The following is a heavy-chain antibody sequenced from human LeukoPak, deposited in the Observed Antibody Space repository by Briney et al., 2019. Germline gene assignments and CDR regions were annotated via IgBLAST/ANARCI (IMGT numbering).Heavy chain of an antibody. D-gene: IGHD7-27*01. CDR1: GYTFTGYY. Sequence: ASVKVSCKASGYTFTGYYMHWLRQAPGQGLEWMGWINPNSGGTNYAQKFQGRVTMTRDTSISTAYMELSRLRSDDTAVYYCARTRLGELTGDSEAFDIWGQGTMVTVSS. CDR3: ARTRLGELTGDSEAFDI. V-gene: IGHV1-2*02. CDR2: INPNSGGT. J-gene: IGHJ3*02.